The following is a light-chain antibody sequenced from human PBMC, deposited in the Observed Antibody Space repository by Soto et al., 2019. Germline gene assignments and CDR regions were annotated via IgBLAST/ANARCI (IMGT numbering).Light chain of an antibody. CDR2: TAS. CDR3: QQSFGTQLT. CDR1: QNIKKY. V-gene: IGKV1-39*01. Sequence: DIQMTQSPSSLSASVGDRVTITCRASQNIKKYLNWYQQKPGKAPNLLIYTASSLQVGLPSRFSGSGSGTDFTLTISSLQPEDSATYYCQQSFGTQLTFGGGTKVNIX. J-gene: IGKJ4*01.